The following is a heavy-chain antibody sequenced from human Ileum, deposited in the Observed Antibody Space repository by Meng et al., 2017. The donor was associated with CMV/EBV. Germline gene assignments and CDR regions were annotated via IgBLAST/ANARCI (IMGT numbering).Heavy chain of an antibody. Sequence: CTFSGFSLSTSGVGVGWIRQPPGKALEWPALIYWNDDKRYSPSLKSRLTITKDTSKNQVVLTMTNMDPVDTATYYCAHLDYSNLFDYWGQGTLVTVSS. CDR2: IYWNDDK. J-gene: IGHJ4*02. V-gene: IGHV2-5*01. CDR3: AHLDYSNLFDY. D-gene: IGHD4-11*01. CDR1: GFSLSTSGVG.